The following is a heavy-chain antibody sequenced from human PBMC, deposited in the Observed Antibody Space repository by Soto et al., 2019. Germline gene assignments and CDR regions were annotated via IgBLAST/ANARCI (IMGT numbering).Heavy chain of an antibody. D-gene: IGHD1-7*01. J-gene: IGHJ4*02. CDR1: GYTFTTFG. CDR3: ARDAAGTTDY. Sequence: AAVKVSCKASGYTFTTFGITWLRQAPGQGLEWMGWISAYNGNTNYAQKLQGRVTMTTDTSTSTAYMELRSLRSDDTAVYYCARDAAGTTDYWGQGTLVTVSS. CDR2: ISAYNGNT. V-gene: IGHV1-18*01.